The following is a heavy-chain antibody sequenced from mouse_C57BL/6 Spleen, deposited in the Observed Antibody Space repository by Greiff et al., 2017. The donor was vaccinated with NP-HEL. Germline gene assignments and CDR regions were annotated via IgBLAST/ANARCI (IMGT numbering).Heavy chain of an antibody. D-gene: IGHD2-3*01. CDR3: ARVGDGYLYAMDY. Sequence: VQLQQSGAELAKPGASVKLSCKASGYTFTSYWMHWVKQRPGQGLEWIGYINPSSGYTKYNQKFKDKATLTADKYSSTAYMQLSSLTYEDSAVYYCARVGDGYLYAMDYWGQGTSVTVSS. CDR1: GYTFTSYW. J-gene: IGHJ4*01. V-gene: IGHV1-7*01. CDR2: INPSSGYT.